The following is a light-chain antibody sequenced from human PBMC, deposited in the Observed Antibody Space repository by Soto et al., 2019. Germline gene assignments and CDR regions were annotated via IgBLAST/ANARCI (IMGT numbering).Light chain of an antibody. Sequence: QAVVTQPPSVSGAPGQTVTISCTGSSSNIGASYDVQWYQHLPGTAPKLLIYGNVNRPSGVPDRFSGSRSGPSASLAITGLQAEDEADYYCQSYDSSLSGGVFGTGTKLTVL. CDR1: SSNIGASYD. CDR3: QSYDSSLSGGV. CDR2: GNV. V-gene: IGLV1-40*01. J-gene: IGLJ1*01.